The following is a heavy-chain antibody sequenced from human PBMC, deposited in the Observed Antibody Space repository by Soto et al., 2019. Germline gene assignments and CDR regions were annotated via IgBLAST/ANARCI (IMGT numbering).Heavy chain of an antibody. V-gene: IGHV3-30*18. CDR3: AKDAYDILTGRSPCDY. CDR2: ISYDGSNK. CDR1: AFTFSSYG. Sequence: GGSLRLSCAASAFTFSSYGMHWVRQAPGKGLEWVAVISYDGSNKYYADSVKGRFTISRDNSKNTLYLQMNSLRAEDTAVYYCAKDAYDILTGRSPCDYWGQGTLVTVSS. J-gene: IGHJ4*02. D-gene: IGHD3-9*01.